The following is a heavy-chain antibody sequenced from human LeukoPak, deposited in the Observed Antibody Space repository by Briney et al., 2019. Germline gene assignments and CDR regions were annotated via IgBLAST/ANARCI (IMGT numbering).Heavy chain of an antibody. Sequence: KPSETLSLTCTVSGGSISSYYWSWIRQPAGKGLEWIGRIYTSGSTNYNASLKSRVTMSVDTSKNQFSLKLSSVTAADTAVYYCARDKGIAAAGTHPFDYWGQGTLVTVSS. CDR2: IYTSGST. CDR3: ARDKGIAAAGTHPFDY. D-gene: IGHD6-13*01. CDR1: GGSISSYY. J-gene: IGHJ4*02. V-gene: IGHV4-4*07.